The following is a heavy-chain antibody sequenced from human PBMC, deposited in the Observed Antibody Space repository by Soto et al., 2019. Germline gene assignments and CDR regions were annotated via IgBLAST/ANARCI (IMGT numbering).Heavy chain of an antibody. V-gene: IGHV1-18*01. J-gene: IGHJ4*02. Sequence: ASVKVSSKASGCTFTSYGISWVRQAPGQGLEGMGWISAYNGNTNYAQKLQGRVTMTTDTSTSTAYMELRSLRSDYTTVYYCARAGITGKISPPLKCPGIVDYWGQGTLVTVSS. CDR1: GCTFTSYG. CDR2: ISAYNGNT. D-gene: IGHD1-20*01. CDR3: ARAGITGKISPPLKCPGIVDY.